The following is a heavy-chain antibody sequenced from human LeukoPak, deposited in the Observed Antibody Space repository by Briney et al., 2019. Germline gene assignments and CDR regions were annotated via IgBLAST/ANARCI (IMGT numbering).Heavy chain of an antibody. Sequence: GESLRLSCAASGFTVSSNYMSWVRQAPGKGLEWVSYISSSGSTIYYADSVKGRFTISRDNAKNSLYLQMNSLRAEDTAVYYRVRSALAYGGYVDYWGQGTLVTVSS. CDR2: ISSSGSTI. J-gene: IGHJ4*02. CDR3: VRSALAYGGYVDY. CDR1: GFTVSSNY. D-gene: IGHD4/OR15-4a*01. V-gene: IGHV3-11*04.